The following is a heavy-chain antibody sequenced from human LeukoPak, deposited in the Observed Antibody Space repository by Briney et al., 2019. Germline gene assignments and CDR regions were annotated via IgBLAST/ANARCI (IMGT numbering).Heavy chain of an antibody. D-gene: IGHD2-15*01. CDR2: IYYSGST. Sequence: SETLSLTCTVSGGSISSSSYYWGWIRQPPGKGLEWIGSIYYSGSTYYNPSLKSRVTISVDTSKNQFSLKLSSVTAADTAVYYCARGSSRYCSGGSCSYFDYWGQGTLVTVSS. CDR3: ARGSSRYCSGGSCSYFDY. V-gene: IGHV4-39*01. CDR1: GGSISSSSYY. J-gene: IGHJ4*02.